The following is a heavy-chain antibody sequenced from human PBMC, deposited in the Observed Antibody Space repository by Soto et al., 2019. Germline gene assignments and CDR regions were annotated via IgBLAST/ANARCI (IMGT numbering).Heavy chain of an antibody. CDR3: ARDDRQWLEPYYYYGMDV. V-gene: IGHV3-30-3*01. J-gene: IGHJ6*02. CDR2: ISYDGSNK. D-gene: IGHD6-19*01. Sequence: PGGSLRLSCAASGFTFSSYAMHWVRQAPGKGLEWVAVISYDGSNKYYADSVKGRFTISRDNSKNTLYLQMNSLRAEDTAVYHCARDDRQWLEPYYYYGMDVWGQGTTVTVSS. CDR1: GFTFSSYA.